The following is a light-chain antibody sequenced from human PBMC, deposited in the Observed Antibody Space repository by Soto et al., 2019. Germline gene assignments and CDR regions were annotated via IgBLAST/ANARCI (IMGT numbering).Light chain of an antibody. CDR2: LEGSGSY. CDR3: ETWDFNTRV. J-gene: IGLJ3*02. CDR1: SGHSSYI. Sequence: QSVLTQSSSAPASLGSSVKLTCTLSSGHSSYIIAWHQQQPGKAPRYLMKLEGSGSYNKGSGVPDRFSGSSSGADRYLTISNLQFEDEADYYCETWDFNTRVFGGGTKVTVL. V-gene: IGLV4-60*02.